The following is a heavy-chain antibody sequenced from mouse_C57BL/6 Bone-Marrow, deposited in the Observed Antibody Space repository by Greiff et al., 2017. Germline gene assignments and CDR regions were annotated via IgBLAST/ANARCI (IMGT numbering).Heavy chain of an antibody. D-gene: IGHD2-3*01. Sequence: VQLQQSGAELVRPGTSVKVSCKASGYAFTNYLIEWVKQRPGQGLEWIGVINPGSGGTNYNGKFKGKATLTADKSSSTAFMQLSSLTSEDSAVYFCAIYDGPMDYWGQGTSVTVAS. CDR3: AIYDGPMDY. CDR2: INPGSGGT. CDR1: GYAFTNYL. J-gene: IGHJ4*01. V-gene: IGHV1-54*01.